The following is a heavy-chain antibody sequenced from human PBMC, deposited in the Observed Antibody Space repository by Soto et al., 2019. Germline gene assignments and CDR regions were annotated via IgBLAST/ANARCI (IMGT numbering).Heavy chain of an antibody. CDR1: GFTFSSYG. CDR2: ISYDGSSK. Sequence: GGSLRLSCAASGFTFSSYGMHWVRQAPGKGLEWVAVISYDGSSKYYADSVKGRFTISRDNSKNTLYVQMNSLRAEDTAVYYCAKVNTAMVRYYYFYGIDVWGRGTPVTVP. D-gene: IGHD5-18*01. CDR3: AKVNTAMVRYYYFYGIDV. V-gene: IGHV3-30*18. J-gene: IGHJ6*02.